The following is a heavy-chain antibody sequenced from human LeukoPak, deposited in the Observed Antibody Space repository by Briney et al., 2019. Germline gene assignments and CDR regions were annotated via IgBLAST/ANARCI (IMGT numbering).Heavy chain of an antibody. CDR1: GGSISSYY. CDR3: ATSSITGTFPGMDV. V-gene: IGHV4-59*01. CDR2: IYYSGST. D-gene: IGHD1-20*01. J-gene: IGHJ6*02. Sequence: PSETLSLTCTVSGGSISSYYWSWIRQPPGKGLEWIGYIYYSGSTNYNPSLKSRVTISVDTSKNQFSLKLSSVTAADTAVYYCATSSITGTFPGMDVRGQGTTVTVSS.